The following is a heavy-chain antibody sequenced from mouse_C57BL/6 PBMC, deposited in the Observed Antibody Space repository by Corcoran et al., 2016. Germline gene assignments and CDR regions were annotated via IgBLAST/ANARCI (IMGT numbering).Heavy chain of an antibody. J-gene: IGHJ2*01. V-gene: IGHV1-26*01. D-gene: IGHD1-1*01. Sequence: EVQLQQSGPELVKPGASVKISCKASGYTFTDYYMNWVKQSHGKSLEWIGDINPNNGGTSYNQKFKCKATLTVDKSSSTAYMELRSLTSEDSAVYYCARRYYGSRYYFDYWGQGTTLTVSS. CDR3: ARRYYGSRYYFDY. CDR2: INPNNGGT. CDR1: GYTFTDYY.